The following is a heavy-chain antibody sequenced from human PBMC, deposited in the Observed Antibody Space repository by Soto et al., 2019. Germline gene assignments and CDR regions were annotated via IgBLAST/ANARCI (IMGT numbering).Heavy chain of an antibody. CDR2: IYYRGNT. V-gene: IGHV4-39*01. CDR1: GDSINSDNYY. J-gene: IGHJ4*02. CDR3: ARLEGLATISYYFDY. D-gene: IGHD3-9*01. Sequence: QLQLQESGPGLVKPSETLSLTCSVSGDSINSDNYYCGWIRQPPGKGLEWIGSIYYRGNTYYNPSHKTRVTISLDKSKSQFSLKLNSVTAADSAVYFCARLEGLATISYYFDYWGQGTLVTVSS.